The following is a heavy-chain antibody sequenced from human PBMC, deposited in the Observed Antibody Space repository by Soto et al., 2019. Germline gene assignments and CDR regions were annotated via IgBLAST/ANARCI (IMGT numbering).Heavy chain of an antibody. CDR2: ISYDGSNK. J-gene: IGHJ6*02. CDR1: GFTFSSYA. CDR3: ARDHVVVAATFRASYYGMDV. Sequence: QVQLVESGGGVVQPGRSLRLSCAASGFTFSSYAMHWVRQGPGKGLEWVAGISYDGSNKYYADSVKGRFTISRDNSKNTLYLQMNSLRAEDTAVYYCARDHVVVAATFRASYYGMDVWGQGTTVTVSS. V-gene: IGHV3-30-3*01. D-gene: IGHD2-15*01.